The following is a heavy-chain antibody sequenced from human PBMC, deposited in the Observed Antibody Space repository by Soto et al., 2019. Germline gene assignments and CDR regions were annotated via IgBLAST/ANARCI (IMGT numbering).Heavy chain of an antibody. Sequence: PSETLSLTCTVSGGSVSSGSYYWSWIRQPPGKGLEWIGYIYYSGSTNYNPSLKSRVTISVDTSKNQFSLKLSSVTAADTAGYYGGNYPTTVIRDYWGQGTLVPVSS. D-gene: IGHD4-17*01. CDR2: IYYSGST. J-gene: IGHJ4*02. CDR1: GGSVSSGSYY. V-gene: IGHV4-61*01. CDR3: GNYPTTVIRDY.